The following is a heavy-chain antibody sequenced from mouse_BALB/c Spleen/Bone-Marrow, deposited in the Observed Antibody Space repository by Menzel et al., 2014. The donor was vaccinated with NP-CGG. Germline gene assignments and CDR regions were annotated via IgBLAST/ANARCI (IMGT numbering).Heavy chain of an antibody. CDR3: ARSGSSGYYAMDY. D-gene: IGHD3-1*01. Sequence: QVQLQQSGAELVKPGASVKMSCKASGYTFTSYNMHWVKQTPGQGLEWIGAIYPGNGDTSYNQKFKGKATLTADKSSSTAYMQLSSLTSEDSAVYYCARSGSSGYYAMDYWGQGTSVTVFS. CDR1: GYTFTSYN. J-gene: IGHJ4*01. V-gene: IGHV1-12*01. CDR2: IYPGNGDT.